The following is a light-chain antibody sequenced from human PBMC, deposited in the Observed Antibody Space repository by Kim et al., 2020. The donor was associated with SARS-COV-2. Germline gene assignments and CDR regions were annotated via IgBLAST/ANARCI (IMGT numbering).Light chain of an antibody. CDR3: QQYNIWPPVFT. CDR1: QSVSSN. CDR2: DAS. Sequence: PGERATLSRRASQSVSSNLAWYQQKPGQAPRLLIYDASARATGVPARFSGSGFGTDFTLTISSLQSEDFALYYCQQYNIWPPVFTFGPGTKVDIK. J-gene: IGKJ3*01. V-gene: IGKV3-15*01.